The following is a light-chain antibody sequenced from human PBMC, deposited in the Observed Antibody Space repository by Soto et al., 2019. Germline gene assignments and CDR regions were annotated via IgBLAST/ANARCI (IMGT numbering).Light chain of an antibody. CDR1: QGINRC. CDR2: AAF. V-gene: IGKV1-9*01. Sequence: IHLPQSPSSLSAPVGDRVTITCRASQGINRCLAWYQQKQGKATKLLISAAFTLQSGVPSRFSGSGSGTYCTLAISTLQPEDFATYDCEQVYLYPLSCGRRTKVDIK. CDR3: EQVYLYPLS. J-gene: IGKJ3*01.